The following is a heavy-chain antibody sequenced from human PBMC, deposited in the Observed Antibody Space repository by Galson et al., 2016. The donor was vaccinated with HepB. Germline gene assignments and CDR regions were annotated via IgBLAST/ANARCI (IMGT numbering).Heavy chain of an antibody. V-gene: IGHV3-43D*04. CDR2: ISWDGHFI. Sequence: SLRLSCAASGFAFDDYAMHWVRQAPGKGLEWVSLISWDGHFIYYAHSVRGRFTISRDNSKKSLYLQMNRLRTEDTALYYCARSTAMAHQFDHWGQGTHVTVSS. CDR3: ARSTAMAHQFDH. D-gene: IGHD5-18*01. J-gene: IGHJ4*02. CDR1: GFAFDDYA.